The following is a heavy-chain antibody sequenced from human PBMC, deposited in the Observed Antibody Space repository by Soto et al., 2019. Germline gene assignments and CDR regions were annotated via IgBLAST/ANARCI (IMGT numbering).Heavy chain of an antibody. V-gene: IGHV1-46*01. CDR2: INPSGGRT. CDR3: AGLYHYDSSGYYDY. Sequence: ASVKVSCKASGNSFTTYYMHWVRQAPGQGLEWMGIINPSGGRTTYAQKFQGRVTMTRDTSTSTFHMELSSLTSEDTAVYYCAGLYHYDSSGYYDYWGQGTLITVSS. J-gene: IGHJ4*02. CDR1: GNSFTTYY. D-gene: IGHD3-22*01.